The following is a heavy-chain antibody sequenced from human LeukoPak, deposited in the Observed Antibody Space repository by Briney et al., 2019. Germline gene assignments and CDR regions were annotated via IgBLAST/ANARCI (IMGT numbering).Heavy chain of an antibody. CDR3: VRLASGLIDY. J-gene: IGHJ4*02. V-gene: IGHV4-39*01. Sequence: SETLSLTCTVSGGSIDNSHYYWGWIRQPPGEGLEWIASIHYSGSTHYNPSLKSRVTISVDTSKNQFSLKLSSVTAADTAVYYCVRLASGLIDYWGQGTLVTVSS. CDR1: GGSIDNSHYY. CDR2: IHYSGST. D-gene: IGHD6-19*01.